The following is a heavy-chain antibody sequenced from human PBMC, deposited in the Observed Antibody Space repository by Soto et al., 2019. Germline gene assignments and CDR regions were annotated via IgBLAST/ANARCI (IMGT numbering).Heavy chain of an antibody. D-gene: IGHD3-22*01. CDR1: GFSFSIYA. V-gene: IGHV3-64D*06. Sequence: SSPGGFSFSIYAIHWVRQGPRKRLEGVSDIGSDGGRAYYAESVKGRVTIFSDNSRNTIYLQIRFLRLEDTAIYSCVQPPAYYNASSAYHPAWRQGT. J-gene: IGHJ5*02. CDR3: VQPPAYYNASSAYHPA. CDR2: IGSDGGRA.